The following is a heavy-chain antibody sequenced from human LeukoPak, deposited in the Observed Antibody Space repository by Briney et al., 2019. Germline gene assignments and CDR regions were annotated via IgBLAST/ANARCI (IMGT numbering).Heavy chain of an antibody. V-gene: IGHV4-39*07. CDR2: GYYSGST. J-gene: IGHJ6*02. Sequence: SETLSLTCTVSGGSIRSSSYYWGWIRQPPGKGLEWIGSGYYSGSTYYNPSLKSRVTISVDTSKHQFSLELSSVTAADTAVYYCARGSLERITRYYYYGMDVWGQGTTVTVSS. D-gene: IGHD2/OR15-2a*01. CDR1: GGSIRSSSYY. CDR3: ARGSLERITRYYYYGMDV.